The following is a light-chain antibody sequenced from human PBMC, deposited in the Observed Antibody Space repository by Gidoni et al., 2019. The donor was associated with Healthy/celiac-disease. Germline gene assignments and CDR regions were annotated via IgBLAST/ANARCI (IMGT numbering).Light chain of an antibody. V-gene: IGLV1-40*01. CDR3: QSYDSSLWV. CDR1: SSNIGAGYD. J-gene: IGLJ3*02. Sequence: QSVLTQPPSVSGAPGQRVTIPCTGSSSNIGAGYDVHWYQQLPGTAPKLPIYGNSNRPSGVPDRFSGSKSGTSASLAITGLQAEDEADYYCQSYDSSLWVFGGGTKLTVL. CDR2: GNS.